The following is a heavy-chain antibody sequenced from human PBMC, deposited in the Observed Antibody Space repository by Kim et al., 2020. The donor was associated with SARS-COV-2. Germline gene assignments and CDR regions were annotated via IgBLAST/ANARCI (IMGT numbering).Heavy chain of an antibody. J-gene: IGHJ4*02. D-gene: IGHD4-17*01. CDR3: ARGLYGDYLEY. CDR2: INSDGSGT. V-gene: IGHV3-74*01. Sequence: GGSLRLSCAASGFTLSSYRMHWARQAPGKGLVWVSRINSDGSGTTYADSVKGRFTISRDNAKNTLYLQMNSLRGEDTAVYYCARGLYGDYLEYWGQGTLVTVSS. CDR1: GFTLSSYR.